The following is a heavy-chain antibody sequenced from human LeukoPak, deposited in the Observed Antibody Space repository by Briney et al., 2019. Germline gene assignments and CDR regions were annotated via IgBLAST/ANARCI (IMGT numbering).Heavy chain of an antibody. CDR2: ISGSGGST. J-gene: IGHJ4*02. CDR1: GFTFSSYA. D-gene: IGHD6-19*01. CDR3: AKGYSSGWYQETYYFDY. Sequence: GGSLRLSCAASGFTFSSYAMSWVRQAPGKGLEWVSAISGSGGSTYYADSVKGRFTISRDNSKSTLYLQMNSLRAEDTAVYYCAKGYSSGWYQETYYFDYWGQGTLVTVSS. V-gene: IGHV3-23*01.